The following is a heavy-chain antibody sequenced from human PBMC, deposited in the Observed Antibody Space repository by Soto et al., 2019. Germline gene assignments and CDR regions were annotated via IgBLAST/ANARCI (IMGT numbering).Heavy chain of an antibody. CDR2: IYPGDSDT. V-gene: IGHV5-51*01. J-gene: IGHJ6*02. D-gene: IGHD6-6*01. Sequence: ESLKISCQVSGYSFASYWICWVRQMPGKDLEWMGIIYPGDSDTRYSPSFQGQVTISADKSLRTAYLQWTSLKASDTALYYCARTRSFTLGFYYDGMDVWGQGTTVTVSS. CDR1: GYSFASYW. CDR3: ARTRSFTLGFYYDGMDV.